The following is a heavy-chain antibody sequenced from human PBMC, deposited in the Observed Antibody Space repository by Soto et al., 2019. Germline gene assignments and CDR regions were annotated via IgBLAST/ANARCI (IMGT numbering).Heavy chain of an antibody. J-gene: IGHJ6*02. CDR2: ISYDGSNK. D-gene: IGHD3-9*01. CDR1: GFTFSSYG. Sequence: GGSLRLSCAASGFTFSSYGMHWVRQAPGKGLEWVAVISYDGSNKYYADSVKGRFTVSRDNSKNTLYLQMNSLRAEDTAVYYCARDPSIFDYYYGMDVWGQGTTVTVSS. CDR3: ARDPSIFDYYYGMDV. V-gene: IGHV3-30*03.